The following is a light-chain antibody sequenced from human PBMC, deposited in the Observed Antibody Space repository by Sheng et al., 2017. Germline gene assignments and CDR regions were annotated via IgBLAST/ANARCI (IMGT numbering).Light chain of an antibody. J-gene: IGKJ4*01. Sequence: EIELTQSPGTLSLSPGERATLSCRASQSLSSTYLAWYQQKPGQPPRLLFYGASHRATGIPDRFSGSGSGTDFTLTISSLEPEDFAVYYCQQRSNWPLTFGGGARVEIK. CDR2: GAS. CDR3: QQRSNWPLT. CDR1: QSLSSTY. V-gene: IGKV3D-20*02.